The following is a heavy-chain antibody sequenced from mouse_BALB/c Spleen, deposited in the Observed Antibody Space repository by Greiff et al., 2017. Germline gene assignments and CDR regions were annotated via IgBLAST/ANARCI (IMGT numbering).Heavy chain of an antibody. V-gene: IGHV3-2*02. CDR2: ISYSGST. J-gene: IGHJ4*01. Sequence: EVHLVESGPGLVKPSQSLSLTCTVTGYSITSDYAWNWIRQFPGNKLEWMGYISYSGSTSYNPSLKSRISITRDTSKNQFFLQLNSVTTEDTATYYCAREGNYYAMVYWGQGTSVTVSS. CDR3: AREGNYYAMVY. CDR1: GYSITSDYA.